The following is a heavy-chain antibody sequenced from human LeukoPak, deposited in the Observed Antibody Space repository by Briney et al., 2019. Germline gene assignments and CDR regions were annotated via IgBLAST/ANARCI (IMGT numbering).Heavy chain of an antibody. D-gene: IGHD3-10*01. J-gene: IGHJ4*02. CDR2: IYPGDSDT. CDR1: GDSSTSYG. V-gene: IGHV5-51*01. CDR3: ARQSSIGGGEDY. Sequence: GESLKISCKGPGDSSTSYGIGWVRQMSGKGLEWMGIIYPGDSDTRYSPSFQGQVTISADKSISTAYRQWSSLKASDTAMYYYARQSSIGGGEDYWGQGTLVTVSS.